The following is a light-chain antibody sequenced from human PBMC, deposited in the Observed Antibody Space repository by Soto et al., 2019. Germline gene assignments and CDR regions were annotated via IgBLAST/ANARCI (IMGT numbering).Light chain of an antibody. CDR2: AAS. J-gene: IGKJ2*01. V-gene: IGKV1-9*01. CDR3: QQLNSYPFT. Sequence: DIQLTQSPSFLSASVGARVTITCRASQGIRSYLAWYQQKPGKATKLLIYAASTLQSGVPSRFSGSGSGTEFTLTLSSLQPEDFATYYCQQLNSYPFTFGQGTKLEIK. CDR1: QGIRSY.